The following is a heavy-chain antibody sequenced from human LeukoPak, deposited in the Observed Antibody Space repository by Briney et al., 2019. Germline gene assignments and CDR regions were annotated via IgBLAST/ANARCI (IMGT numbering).Heavy chain of an antibody. J-gene: IGHJ4*02. Sequence: ASVKVSCKASGGTFSSYAISWVRQAPGQGFEWMGGIIPIFGTANYAQKFQGRVTITTDESTSTAYMELSSLRSEDTAVYYCASGTRGEGYSYGTGYFDYWGQGTLVTVSS. D-gene: IGHD5-18*01. V-gene: IGHV1-69*05. CDR3: ASGTRGEGYSYGTGYFDY. CDR2: IIPIFGTA. CDR1: GGTFSSYA.